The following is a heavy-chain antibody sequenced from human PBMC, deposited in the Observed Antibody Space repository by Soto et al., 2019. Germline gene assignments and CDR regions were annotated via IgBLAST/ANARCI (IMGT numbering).Heavy chain of an antibody. D-gene: IGHD2-2*01. V-gene: IGHV3-23*01. J-gene: IGHJ4*02. CDR3: APLGSCSSTGCYDY. Sequence: GGSLRLSCAASGFTFRSHWMQWVRQAPGKGLEWVSAITGSGSSTYYADSVKGRFTISRDNSRTTVFLQMKSLRAEDMAVYYCAPLGSCSSTGCYDYWGQGSLVTVSS. CDR1: GFTFRSHW. CDR2: ITGSGSST.